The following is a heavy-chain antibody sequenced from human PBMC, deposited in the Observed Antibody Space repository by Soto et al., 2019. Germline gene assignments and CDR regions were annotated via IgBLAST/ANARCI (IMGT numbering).Heavy chain of an antibody. CDR2: IGGGGAST. D-gene: IGHD3-10*01. CDR1: GFTFSNYA. J-gene: IGHJ4*02. CDR3: ARSRTYQLWPQRFDY. Sequence: PGGSLRLSCAASGFTFSNYAMSWVRQAPGKGLEWVSGIGGGGASTFYADSVKGRFTISRDNSKNTLYLQMNSLRVEDTAVYYCARSRTYQLWPQRFDYWGQGTLVTVSS. V-gene: IGHV3-23*01.